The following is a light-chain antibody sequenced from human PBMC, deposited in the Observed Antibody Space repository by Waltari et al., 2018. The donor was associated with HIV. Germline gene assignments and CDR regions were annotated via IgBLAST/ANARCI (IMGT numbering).Light chain of an antibody. V-gene: IGLV2-14*03. CDR2: DVI. CDR1: SSDIGGYNY. CDR3: ASYTARSIPWV. J-gene: IGLJ3*02. Sequence: QSALTQPASVSGSPGQSITIPCTGTSSDIGGYNYVSWYQQHPGKPPKVLIYDVINRPSGISVRFSGSKSGSTASLTISGLQAEDEADYYCASYTARSIPWVFGGGTKLTVV.